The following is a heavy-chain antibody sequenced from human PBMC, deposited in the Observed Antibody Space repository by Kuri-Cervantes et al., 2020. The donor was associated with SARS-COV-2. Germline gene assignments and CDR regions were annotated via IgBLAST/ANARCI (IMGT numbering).Heavy chain of an antibody. CDR1: GFTFSSYN. V-gene: IGHV3-30*04. J-gene: IGHJ4*02. CDR2: ISFYRHDA. Sequence: GESLKISCAASGFTFSSYNMHWVRQPPGKGLEWVAIISFYRHDAHYADSVKGRFTISRDNSKNTLYLQMDSLRAEDTALYYCVRDYCSGGSCYGFDSWGQGTLVTVSS. CDR3: VRDYCSGGSCYGFDS. D-gene: IGHD2-15*01.